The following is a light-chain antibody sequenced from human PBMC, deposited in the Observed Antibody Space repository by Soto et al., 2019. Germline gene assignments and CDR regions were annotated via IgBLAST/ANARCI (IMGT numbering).Light chain of an antibody. Sequence: DIQMTQSPSSLSASVGDRVTITCRASQSITSHLHWYQQKLGKAPKLLIYAASNLQSGVPSRFSGSGSGTEFTLTIRSLQYEDFGVYYCQHNKDWPGTFGQGTKV. CDR3: QHNKDWPGT. CDR2: AAS. CDR1: QSITSH. V-gene: IGKV1-39*01. J-gene: IGKJ1*01.